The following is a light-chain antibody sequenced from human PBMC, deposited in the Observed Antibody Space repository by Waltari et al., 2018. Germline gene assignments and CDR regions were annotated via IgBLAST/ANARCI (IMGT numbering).Light chain of an antibody. CDR3: QQYFTIALA. CDR2: AAS. V-gene: IGKV1-NL1*01. J-gene: IGKJ4*01. CDR1: QGISNS. Sequence: DIQMTQSPSSLSASVGDRVTIPCRASQGISNSLAWYQQKPGKAPKLLLYAASILESGVPSRFSGSGSGTDYTLTISSLQPEDFATYYCQQYFTIALAFGGGTKVEIE.